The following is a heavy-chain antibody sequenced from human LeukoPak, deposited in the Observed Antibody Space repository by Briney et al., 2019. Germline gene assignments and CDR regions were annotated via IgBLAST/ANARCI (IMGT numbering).Heavy chain of an antibody. Sequence: PGGALRLSCAASGFTFSSYAMSWVRQAPGKGLEWVSPISGSGGSTYYADSVKGRFTISRDNSKNTLYLQMNSLRAEDTAVYYCAKDSTVVTPSYWYFDLWGRGTLVTVSS. J-gene: IGHJ2*01. CDR1: GFTFSSYA. CDR3: AKDSTVVTPSYWYFDL. V-gene: IGHV3-23*01. CDR2: ISGSGGST. D-gene: IGHD4-23*01.